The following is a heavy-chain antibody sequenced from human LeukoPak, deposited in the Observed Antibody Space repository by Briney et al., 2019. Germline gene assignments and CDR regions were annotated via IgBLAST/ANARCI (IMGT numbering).Heavy chain of an antibody. D-gene: IGHD2-15*01. CDR3: ARVWWQQPEY. CDR1: GFRFSDYY. J-gene: IGHJ4*02. CDR2: ISHTGETK. V-gene: IGHV3-11*01. Sequence: GGSLRLSFAASGFRFSDYYLSWIRQAPGKGLEWISYISHTGETKYYTDSMKGRFTISRDNAKNSLYLQMNSLRAEDMAVYYCARVWWQQPEYWGQGTLVTVSS.